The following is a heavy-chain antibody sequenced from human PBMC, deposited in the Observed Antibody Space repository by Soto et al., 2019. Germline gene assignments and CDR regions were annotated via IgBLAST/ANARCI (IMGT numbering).Heavy chain of an antibody. D-gene: IGHD2-2*03. CDR2: IYYSGST. CDR3: AREGNLGRWIQPLDS. CDR1: GGSISSYY. V-gene: IGHV4-59*01. J-gene: IGHJ4*02. Sequence: SETLSVTCPVSGGSISSYYWSWIRKPPGKGLEWIGYIYYSGSTNYNPSLKSRVTISVDTSKNHFSLKLISVTTADTAVYFCAREGNLGRWIQPLDSWGQGTLVTVSS.